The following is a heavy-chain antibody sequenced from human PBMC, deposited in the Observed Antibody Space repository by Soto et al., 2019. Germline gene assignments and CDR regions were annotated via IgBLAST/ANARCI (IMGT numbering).Heavy chain of an antibody. V-gene: IGHV3-21*01. CDR3: ASDAGIAAAGTRGDY. Sequence: PGGSLRLSCAASGFTFSSYSMNWVRQAPGKGLEWVSSISSSSSYIYYADSVKGRFTISRDNAKNSLYLQMNSLRAEDTAVYYCASDAGIAAAGTRGDYWGQGTLVTVSS. CDR2: ISSSSSYI. D-gene: IGHD6-13*01. CDR1: GFTFSSYS. J-gene: IGHJ4*02.